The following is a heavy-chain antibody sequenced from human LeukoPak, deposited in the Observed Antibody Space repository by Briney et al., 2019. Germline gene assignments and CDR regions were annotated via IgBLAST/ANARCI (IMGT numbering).Heavy chain of an antibody. D-gene: IGHD3-10*01. V-gene: IGHV4-59*01. Sequence: SETLSLTCTVSGGSISSYYWSWIRQTPGKGLEWIGYIYYSGSTSYNPSLKSRVTISVDTSKNQFSLKLSSVTAADTAVYYCGHGSGSPYAFDIWGQGTMVTVSS. CDR1: GGSISSYY. CDR2: IYYSGST. J-gene: IGHJ3*02. CDR3: GHGSGSPYAFDI.